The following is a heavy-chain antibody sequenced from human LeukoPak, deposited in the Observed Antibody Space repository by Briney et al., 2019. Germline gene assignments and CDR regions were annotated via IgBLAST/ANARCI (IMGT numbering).Heavy chain of an antibody. Sequence: GGSLRLSCAASGFTFSSYGMHWVRQPPGKGLEWVAVISYDGSNKYYADSVKGRFTISRDNSKNTLYLQMNSLRAEDTAVYYCAKERGIKRAFDIWGQGTMVTVSS. CDR3: AKERGIKRAFDI. CDR1: GFTFSSYG. CDR2: ISYDGSNK. D-gene: IGHD3-16*01. J-gene: IGHJ3*02. V-gene: IGHV3-30*18.